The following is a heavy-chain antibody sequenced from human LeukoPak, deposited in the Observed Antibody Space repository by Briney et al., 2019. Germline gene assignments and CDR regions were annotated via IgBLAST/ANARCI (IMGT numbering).Heavy chain of an antibody. CDR2: IIPIFGTA. CDR3: ARGASRSFDY. CDR1: GGTFSSYA. J-gene: IGHJ4*02. Sequence: SVKVSCKASGGTFSSYAISWVRQAPGQGLEWMGGIIPIFGTANYAQKFQGRVTLTRNTSITTAYMELSSLTSDDTAVYYCARGASRSFDYWGQGTLVTVSS. V-gene: IGHV1-69*05.